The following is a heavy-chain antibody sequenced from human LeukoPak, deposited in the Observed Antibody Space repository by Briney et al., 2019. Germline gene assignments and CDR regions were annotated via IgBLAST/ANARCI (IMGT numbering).Heavy chain of an antibody. CDR3: ARKFQLWPQYNWFDP. D-gene: IGHD5-18*01. CDR1: GGSFSGYY. CDR2: INHSGST. J-gene: IGHJ5*02. V-gene: IGHV4-34*01. Sequence: PSETLSLTCAVYGGSFSGYYWSWIRQPPGKGLEWIGEINHSGSTNYNPSLKSRVTISVDTSKNQFSLKLSSVTAADTAVYYCARKFQLWPQYNWFDPWGQGTLVTVSS.